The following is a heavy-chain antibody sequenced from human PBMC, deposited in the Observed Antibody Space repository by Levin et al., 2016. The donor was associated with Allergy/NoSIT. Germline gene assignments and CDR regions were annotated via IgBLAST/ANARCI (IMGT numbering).Heavy chain of an antibody. Sequence: GESLKISCAASGLTFSDYYMSWIRQAPGKGLEWVSYISGGGTYINYADSVKGRFTISRDNAKNSLYLHMSSLRADDTAVYYCARDETSINDRSYYSPDAFDMWGQGTMVTVSS. CDR1: GLTFSDYY. D-gene: IGHD3-10*01. CDR3: ARDETSINDRSYYSPDAFDM. J-gene: IGHJ3*02. CDR2: ISGGGTYI. V-gene: IGHV3-11*05.